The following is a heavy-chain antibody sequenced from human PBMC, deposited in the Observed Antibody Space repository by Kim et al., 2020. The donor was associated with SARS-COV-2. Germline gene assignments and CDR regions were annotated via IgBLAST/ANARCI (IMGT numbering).Heavy chain of an antibody. J-gene: IGHJ4*01. Sequence: LSLTCAVYGGSFSGYYWSWIRQPPGKGLEWIGEINHSGSTNYNPSLKSRVTISVDTSKNQFSLKLSSVTAADTAVYYCARGFEGYDSSGYYRIFDYWG. CDR1: GGSFSGYY. CDR2: INHSGST. V-gene: IGHV4-34*01. CDR3: ARGFEGYDSSGYYRIFDY. D-gene: IGHD3-22*01.